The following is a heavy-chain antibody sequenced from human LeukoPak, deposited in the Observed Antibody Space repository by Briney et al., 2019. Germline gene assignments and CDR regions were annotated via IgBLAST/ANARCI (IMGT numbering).Heavy chain of an antibody. J-gene: IGHJ3*02. V-gene: IGHV3-53*01. D-gene: IGHD3-3*01. CDR3: ARYYGDLDAFDI. CDR1: GFTVSSNY. CDR2: IYSGGST. Sequence: PGGSLRLSCAASGFTVSSNYMSWVRQAPGKGLEWVSVIYSGGSTYYADSVKGRFPISRDKSQNTLYLQMNSLRAEDTAVYYCARYYGDLDAFDIWGQGTMVTVSS.